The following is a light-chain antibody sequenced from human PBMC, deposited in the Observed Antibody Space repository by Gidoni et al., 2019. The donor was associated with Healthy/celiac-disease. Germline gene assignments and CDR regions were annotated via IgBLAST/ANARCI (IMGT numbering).Light chain of an antibody. V-gene: IGLV3-25*03. CDR1: ALPKQY. CDR2: KDS. J-gene: IGLJ3*02. Sequence: SYELTQPPSVSVSPGQTARITCSGDALPKQYAYWYQQKPGQAPVLVIYKDSERPSGISERFSGSSSGTTVTLTISGVQAEDEADYYCQSADSSGTYRGVFGGGTKLTVL. CDR3: QSADSSGTYRGV.